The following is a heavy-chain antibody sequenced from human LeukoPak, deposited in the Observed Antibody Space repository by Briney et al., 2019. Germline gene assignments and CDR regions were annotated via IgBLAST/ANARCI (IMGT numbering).Heavy chain of an antibody. J-gene: IGHJ4*02. CDR1: GFTFYEHT. CDR3: AKGLTYYYDSSVRGFDY. D-gene: IGHD3-22*01. Sequence: PGGSLRLSCAASGFTFYEHTMHWVRQVPGKGLEWVSLISWDGDGTDYADFVKGRFTIARDNRKNTLYLQMNSLRTEDTALYYCAKGLTYYYDSSVRGFDYWGQGTLVTVSS. V-gene: IGHV3-43*01. CDR2: ISWDGDGT.